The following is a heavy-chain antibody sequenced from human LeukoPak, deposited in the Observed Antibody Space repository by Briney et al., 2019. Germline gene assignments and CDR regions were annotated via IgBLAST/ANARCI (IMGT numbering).Heavy chain of an antibody. V-gene: IGHV4-34*01. CDR1: GGSFSGYY. Sequence: PSETLSLTCAVYGGSFSGYYWSWIRQPPGKGLEWIGEINHSGSTNYNPSLESRVTISVGTSKNQFSLKLSSVTAADTAVYYCARGRVVVTASLYYYYYMDVWGKGTTVTVSS. J-gene: IGHJ6*03. CDR3: ARGRVVVTASLYYYYYMDV. D-gene: IGHD2-21*02. CDR2: INHSGST.